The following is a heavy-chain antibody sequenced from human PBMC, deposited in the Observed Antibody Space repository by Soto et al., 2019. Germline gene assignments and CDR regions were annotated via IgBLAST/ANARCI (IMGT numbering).Heavy chain of an antibody. Sequence: QVQLQESGPGLVKLSETLSLSCTVSGGSISTYYWSWFRQSPGKRMEWIGYVHHSWGSSYNPSLQSRVAITLDPSKSQISLKVTSVTPTDAAVYYCARQGFGPLHGLVDVWGQGTTVTVSS. CDR3: ARQGFGPLHGLVDV. CDR1: GGSISTYY. D-gene: IGHD3-10*01. V-gene: IGHV4-59*08. J-gene: IGHJ6*02. CDR2: VHHSWGS.